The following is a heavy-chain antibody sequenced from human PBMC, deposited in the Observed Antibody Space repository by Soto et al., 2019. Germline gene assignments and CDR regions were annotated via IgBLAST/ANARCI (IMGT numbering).Heavy chain of an antibody. Sequence: QVQLQESGPGLVKPSETLSLTCTVSGGSISSYYWSWIRQPAGKGLEWIGRIYTSGSTNYNPSLKSQVTMSVDTSKNQFSLKLSSVTAADTAVYYCARTVSSIAVTGKGGNYFDYWGQGTLVTVSS. CDR3: ARTVSSIAVTGKGGNYFDY. V-gene: IGHV4-4*07. CDR1: GGSISSYY. D-gene: IGHD6-19*01. CDR2: IYTSGST. J-gene: IGHJ4*02.